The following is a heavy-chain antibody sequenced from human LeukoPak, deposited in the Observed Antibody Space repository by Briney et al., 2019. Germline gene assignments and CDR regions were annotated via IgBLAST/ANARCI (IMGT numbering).Heavy chain of an antibody. V-gene: IGHV1-69*04. CDR2: IIPILGIA. D-gene: IGHD6-6*01. CDR3: ARGSGLGSIVAFDI. Sequence: GASVKVSCKASGGTFSSYAISWVRQAPGQGLEWMGRIIPILGIANYAQKFQGRVTITADKSTSTAYMELSSLRSEDTAVYYCARGSGLGSIVAFDIWGQGTMVTVSS. J-gene: IGHJ3*02. CDR1: GGTFSSYA.